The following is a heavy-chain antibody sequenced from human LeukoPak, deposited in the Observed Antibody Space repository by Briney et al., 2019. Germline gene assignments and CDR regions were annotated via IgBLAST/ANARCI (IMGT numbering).Heavy chain of an antibody. V-gene: IGHV3-23*01. J-gene: IGHJ5*02. CDR2: ISGSGGST. D-gene: IGHD3-3*01. Sequence: PGGSLRLSCAASGFTFSSYAMSWVRQAPGKGLEWVSAISGSGGSTYYADSVKGRFTISRHNSKNTLYLQMNSLRAEDTAVYYCAKDTIFGVGNPFDPWGQGTLVTVSS. CDR3: AKDTIFGVGNPFDP. CDR1: GFTFSSYA.